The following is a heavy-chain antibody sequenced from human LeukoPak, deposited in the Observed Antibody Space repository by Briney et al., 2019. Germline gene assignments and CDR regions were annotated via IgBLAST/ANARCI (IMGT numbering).Heavy chain of an antibody. J-gene: IGHJ4*02. Sequence: GGSLRLSCVASEFTFSDYAMSWVRQAPGKGLEWVSGLNEDGSTTFYADSVQGRFIISRDNSQNIVYLQMSSLRVEDTAVYYCARDLWLRDSPFDYWGQGTLVTVSA. V-gene: IGHV3-23*01. CDR3: ARDLWLRDSPFDY. CDR1: EFTFSDYA. CDR2: LNEDGSTT. D-gene: IGHD5-12*01.